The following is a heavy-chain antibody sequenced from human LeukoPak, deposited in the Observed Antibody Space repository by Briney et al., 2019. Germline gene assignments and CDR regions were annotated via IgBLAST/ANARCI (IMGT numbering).Heavy chain of an antibody. V-gene: IGHV4-39*01. D-gene: IGHD6-19*01. CDR2: IYYDGIT. CDR1: GGSINSPSYF. CDR3: ARHFYGGWYEPNSDY. J-gene: IGHJ4*02. Sequence: SETLSLTCTVSGGSINSPSYFWAWIRQPPGKGLEWIGHIYYDGITHYNPSLKRRVSMSVDTSGNQFSLKLSSVTAADTAVYFCARHFYGGWYEPNSDYWGQGTRVTVSS.